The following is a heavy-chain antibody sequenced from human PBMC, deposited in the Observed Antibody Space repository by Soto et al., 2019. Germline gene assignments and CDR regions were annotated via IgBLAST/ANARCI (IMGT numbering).Heavy chain of an antibody. CDR2: IYYSGST. J-gene: IGHJ5*02. D-gene: IGHD5-12*01. V-gene: IGHV4-59*01. CDR3: ARDTIEMATIA. Sequence: PSETLSLTCSVSGGSISSDYWSWIRQPPGKGLEWIGYIYYSGSTNYNPSLKSRVTISVDTSKNQFSLKLSSVTAADTAVYYCARDTIEMATIAWGQGTLVTVSS. CDR1: GGSISSDY.